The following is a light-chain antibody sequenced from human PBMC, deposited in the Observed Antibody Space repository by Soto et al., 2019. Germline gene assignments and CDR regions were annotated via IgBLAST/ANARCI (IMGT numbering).Light chain of an antibody. CDR1: SNDIGAYNS. CDR2: DVS. V-gene: IGLV2-14*03. Sequence: QSVLTQPAYVSGSPGQTITISCTGTSNDIGAYNSVFWYQHHPGKAPQLIIYDVSNRPSGVSDRFSGSKSGDTASLTISGLQAGDEADYYCSSYTSSASRWVFGGGTKLTVL. CDR3: SSYTSSASRWV. J-gene: IGLJ3*02.